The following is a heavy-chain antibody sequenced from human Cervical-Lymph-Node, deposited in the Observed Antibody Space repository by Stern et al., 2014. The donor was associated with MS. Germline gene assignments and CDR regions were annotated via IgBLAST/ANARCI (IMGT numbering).Heavy chain of an antibody. D-gene: IGHD2/OR15-2a*01. J-gene: IGHJ4*02. CDR3: ARLKTTSSNAGDY. CDR2: IHPRDSDT. V-gene: IGHV5-51*01. Sequence: LVESGAEVKKPGESLKISCQASGYIFTTNWIGWVRQMPGKGLEWVGLIHPRDSDTRYRPSFQGHVTISADRSTNTASLQWGSLQASDTAMYYCARLKTTSSNAGDYWGQGTLVTVSS. CDR1: GYIFTTNW.